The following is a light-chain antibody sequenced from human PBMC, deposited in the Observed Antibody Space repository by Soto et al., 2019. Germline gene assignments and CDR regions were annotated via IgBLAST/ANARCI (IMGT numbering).Light chain of an antibody. CDR2: DAS. J-gene: IGKJ4*02. Sequence: EIVLTQSTATLSLSPGDRAVLSCRASQSVSRSLTWYQHKPGQAPRLLIYDASTRATGIPRRFSGSGSGTDFTLTISSLETEDFAVYSFQQRSNLFGGGAKVEIK. CDR1: QSVSRS. CDR3: QQRSNL. V-gene: IGKV3-11*01.